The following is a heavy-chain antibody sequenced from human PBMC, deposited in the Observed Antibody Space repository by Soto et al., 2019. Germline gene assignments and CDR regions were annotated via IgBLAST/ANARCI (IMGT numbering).Heavy chain of an antibody. CDR3: ARHHVSGRTIAGAVEF. Sequence: SETLSLTCAVYGWSLSGYYWSWIRQPPGKALEWIGEINHSGNTNYNPSLKSRVTISVDTSKNQLFLNLSSVTAADTAMYYCARHHVSGRTIAGAVEFWGQGTLVTVSS. CDR2: INHSGNT. V-gene: IGHV4-34*01. CDR1: GWSLSGYY. D-gene: IGHD1-26*01. J-gene: IGHJ4*02.